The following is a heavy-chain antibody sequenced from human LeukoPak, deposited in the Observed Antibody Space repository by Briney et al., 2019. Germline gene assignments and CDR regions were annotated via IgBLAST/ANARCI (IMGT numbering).Heavy chain of an antibody. CDR2: ISSNGGST. Sequence: GGSLRLSCAASGFTFSSYAMHWVRQAPGKGLEYVSGISSNGGSTYYANSVKGRFSISRDNSKNTLYLQMGSLRAEDMAVYYCAREYSSSSVDYWGQGTLVTVSS. V-gene: IGHV3-64*01. D-gene: IGHD6-6*01. J-gene: IGHJ4*02. CDR3: AREYSSSSVDY. CDR1: GFTFSSYA.